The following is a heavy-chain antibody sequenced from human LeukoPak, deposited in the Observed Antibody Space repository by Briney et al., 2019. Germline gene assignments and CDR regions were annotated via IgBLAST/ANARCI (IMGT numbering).Heavy chain of an antibody. Sequence: PGGSLRLSCAASGFTFSSYWMSWVRQAPGKGLEWVANIKEDGSQEYYVDSVRGRFTISRDNARKSVYLQMNSLRAEDTAVYYCAKGGAPFAESAYWGQGTLVTVSS. CDR1: GFTFSSYW. D-gene: IGHD3-10*01. CDR2: IKEDGSQE. J-gene: IGHJ4*02. V-gene: IGHV3-7*01. CDR3: AKGGAPFAESAY.